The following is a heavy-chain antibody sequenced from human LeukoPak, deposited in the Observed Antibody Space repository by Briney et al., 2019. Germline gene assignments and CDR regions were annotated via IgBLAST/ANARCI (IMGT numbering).Heavy chain of an antibody. CDR1: GFTVSGNY. CDR2: LCIGGST. V-gene: IGHV3-66*01. Sequence: QLGGSLRLSCAASGFTVSGNYMSWVGQAPGKRLQWVSLLCIGGSTNNADSAKGKFSISRDKYKNTLYLQMNSLRAEDTAVYYYESRDKGYYYGMDVWGQGTTVTVSS. CDR3: ESRDKGYYYGMDV. J-gene: IGHJ6*02. D-gene: IGHD5-24*01.